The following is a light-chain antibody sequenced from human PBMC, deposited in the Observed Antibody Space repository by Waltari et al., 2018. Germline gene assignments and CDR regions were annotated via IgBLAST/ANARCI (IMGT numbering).Light chain of an antibody. J-gene: IGKJ2*01. CDR1: QSISSY. Sequence: DIQMTQSPSSLSASVVDRVTITCRASQSISSYLNWYQQEPGKAPNLLIYAASSLQSGVPSRFSGSGSGTDFTLTISNLQPEDCATYYCQQSYSTPHTFGQGTNLEIK. CDR3: QQSYSTPHT. CDR2: AAS. V-gene: IGKV1-39*01.